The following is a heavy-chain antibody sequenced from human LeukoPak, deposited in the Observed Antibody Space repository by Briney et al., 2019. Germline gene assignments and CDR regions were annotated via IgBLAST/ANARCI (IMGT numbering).Heavy chain of an antibody. CDR1: GGSISSSSYY. D-gene: IGHD3-10*01. CDR2: INKSGST. J-gene: IGHJ5*02. Sequence: SETLSLTCSVSGGSISSSSYYWGWIRQTPGKGLEWIGSINKSGSTYYNPSLKSRVTISVDTSKNQFSLKLSSVTAADTAVYYCTRLWRAWFDRWGQGTLVTVSS. CDR3: TRLWRAWFDR. V-gene: IGHV4-39*07.